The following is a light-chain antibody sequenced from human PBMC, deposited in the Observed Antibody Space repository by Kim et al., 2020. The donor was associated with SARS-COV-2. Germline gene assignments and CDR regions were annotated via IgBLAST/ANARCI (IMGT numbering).Light chain of an antibody. CDR3: AAWDDSLNGLV. V-gene: IGLV1-44*01. CDR2: SNN. Sequence: ELTQPPSASGTPGQRVTISCSGSSSNIGNNAVNWYQQLPGTAPKLLIYSNNQRPSGVPDRFSGSKSGTSASLAISGLQSEDEADYYCAAWDDSLNGLVFGGGTQLTVL. CDR1: SSNIGNNA. J-gene: IGLJ2*01.